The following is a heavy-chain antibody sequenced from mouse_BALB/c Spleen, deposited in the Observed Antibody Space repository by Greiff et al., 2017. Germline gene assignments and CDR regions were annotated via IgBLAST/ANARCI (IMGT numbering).Heavy chain of an antibody. Sequence: EVQLQESGPELMKPGASVKISCTASGYTFTSYYMHWVEQSHGKSLEWIGYIGTFNGGTSYNQNIMGKATLTVDKSSSITYMNLSSMTSDDSAVYYCARATTAWDYWGQGTSVTVSS. CDR1: GYTFTSYY. CDR3: ARATTAWDY. V-gene: IGHV1S29*02. J-gene: IGHJ4*01. D-gene: IGHD1-2*01. CDR2: IGTFNGGT.